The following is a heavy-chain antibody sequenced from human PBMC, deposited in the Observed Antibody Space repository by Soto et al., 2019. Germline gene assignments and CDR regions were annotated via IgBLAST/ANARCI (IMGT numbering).Heavy chain of an antibody. D-gene: IGHD2-21*02. CDR1: GGTFSSYA. J-gene: IGHJ5*02. CDR3: ARFQAYCGGDCPMRWFDP. CDR2: IIPIFGTA. Sequence: SVKVSCKASGGTFSSYAISWVRQAPGQGLEWMGGIIPIFGTANYAQKFQGRVTITADKSTSTAYMELSSLRSEDTAVYYCARFQAYCGGDCPMRWFDPWGQGTLVTVSS. V-gene: IGHV1-69*06.